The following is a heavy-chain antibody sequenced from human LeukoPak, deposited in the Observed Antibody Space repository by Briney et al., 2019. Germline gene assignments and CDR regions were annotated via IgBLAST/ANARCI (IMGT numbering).Heavy chain of an antibody. CDR1: GDSISSGDYF. J-gene: IGHJ5*02. D-gene: IGHD4-11*01. V-gene: IGHV4-61*10. CDR2: IYFSGNT. CDR3: ARGRTLPHPLQVWFDA. Sequence: SETLSLACTVSGDSISSGDYFWTWIRRPAGNGLEWIGHIYFSGNTTYNPSPKRRLTMALDTSKKQFSLNLTSVRAPDTAVYFCARGRTLPHPLQVWFDAWGQGTLVTVSS.